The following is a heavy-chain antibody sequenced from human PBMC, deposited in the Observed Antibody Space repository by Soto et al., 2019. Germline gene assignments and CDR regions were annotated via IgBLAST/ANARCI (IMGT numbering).Heavy chain of an antibody. CDR2: IYYSGST. J-gene: IGHJ4*02. D-gene: IGHD5-18*01. Sequence: LSLPCTVSGGSLSSGDYYWSWIRQPPGKGLEWIGYIYYSGSTYYNPSLKSRVTISVDTSKNQFSLKLSSVTAADTAVYYCARDPRIRGGYSYGYFDYWGQGTLVTVSS. V-gene: IGHV4-30-4*01. CDR3: ARDPRIRGGYSYGYFDY. CDR1: GGSLSSGDYY.